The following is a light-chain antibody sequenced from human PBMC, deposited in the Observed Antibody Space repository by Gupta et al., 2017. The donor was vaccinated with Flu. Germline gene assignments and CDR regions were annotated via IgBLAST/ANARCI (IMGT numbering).Light chain of an antibody. V-gene: IGLV3-1*01. CDR3: QAWDTTAGI. CDR2: LDK. CDR1: KLGGRY. Sequence: SYDLTQPPAVSVSPGETATITCSGPKLGGRYGTWYQQKSGQSPVLVIYLDKRRPSGITERFSASKSGFTATLVISGAQPVDEADYYCQAWDTTAGIFGGGTRLTVL. J-gene: IGLJ2*01.